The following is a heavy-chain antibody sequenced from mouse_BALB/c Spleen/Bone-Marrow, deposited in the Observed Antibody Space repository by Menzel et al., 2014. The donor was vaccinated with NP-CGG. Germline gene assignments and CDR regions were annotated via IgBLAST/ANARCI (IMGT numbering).Heavy chain of an antibody. V-gene: IGHV1-61*01. CDR2: IHPSDSAT. D-gene: IGHD1-1*01. CDR1: GYSFSSYW. J-gene: IGHJ4*01. CDR3: ARFYYYGSTYNYALDY. Sequence: VHLVESGAELVRPGGSVKLSCQAPGYSFSSYWMNWVKQRPGQGLVWIGMIHPSDSATRLNQIFKDKATLTVDKSSSTACMQLSNPTSEDSAVYYCARFYYYGSTYNYALDYWGQGTSVTVSS.